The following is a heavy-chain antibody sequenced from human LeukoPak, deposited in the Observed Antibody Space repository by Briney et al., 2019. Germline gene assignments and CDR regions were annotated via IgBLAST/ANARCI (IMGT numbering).Heavy chain of an antibody. V-gene: IGHV3-23*01. CDR2: ISGSGGST. D-gene: IGHD2-15*01. J-gene: IGHJ4*02. CDR1: GFTFSSYA. CDR3: ARDYPKYCSAGTCYCDY. Sequence: GRSLRLSCAASGFTFSSYAMSWVRQAPGKGLEWVSAISGSGGSTYYADSVKGRFTISRDNSKNTLYLQMNSLRAEDTAVYYCARDYPKYCSAGTCYCDYWGQGTPVTVSS.